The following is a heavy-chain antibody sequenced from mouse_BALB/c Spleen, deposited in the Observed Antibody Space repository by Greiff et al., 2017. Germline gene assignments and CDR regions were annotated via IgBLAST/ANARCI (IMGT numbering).Heavy chain of an antibody. J-gene: IGHJ3*01. CDR3: ASGELAWLAY. CDR2: ISSGGSYT. CDR1: GFTFSSYA. D-gene: IGHD4-1*01. Sequence: EVQVVESGGGLVKPGGSLKLSCAASGFTFSSYAMSWVRQTPEKGLEWVATISSGGSYTYYPDSVKGRFTISRDNAKNTLYLQMSSLRSEDTAMYYCASGELAWLAYWGQGTLVTVSA. V-gene: IGHV5-9-3*01.